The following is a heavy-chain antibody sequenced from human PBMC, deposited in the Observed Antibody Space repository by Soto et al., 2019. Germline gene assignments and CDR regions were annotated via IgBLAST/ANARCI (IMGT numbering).Heavy chain of an antibody. CDR1: GFNFGSYA. J-gene: IGHJ1*01. D-gene: IGHD2-2*01. V-gene: IGHV3-23*01. Sequence: EVQLLESGGGLVQPGGSLRLSCAASGFNFGSYAMSWVRQAPGKGLEWVSSISGSGGATYNADSVEGRFSISRDNSKNPRYRQMSSLRAKDTAVYTCAKASHAGEGEYCTTSSCAAEYFQHWGQGTLVFVSS. CDR2: ISGSGGAT. CDR3: AKASHAGEGEYCTTSSCAAEYFQH.